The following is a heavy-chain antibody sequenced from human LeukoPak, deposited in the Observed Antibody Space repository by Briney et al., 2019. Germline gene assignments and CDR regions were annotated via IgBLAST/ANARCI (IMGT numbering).Heavy chain of an antibody. CDR2: ISSSSSYI. CDR1: GFTFSSYS. CDR3: ARDVIAAAGIGAFDI. D-gene: IGHD6-13*01. J-gene: IGHJ3*02. V-gene: IGHV3-21*01. Sequence: GGSLRLSCAASGFTFSSYSMNWVRQAPGKGLEWVSPISSSSSYIYYADSVKGRFTISRDNAKNSLYLQMNSLRAEDTAVYYCARDVIAAAGIGAFDIWGQGTMVTVSS.